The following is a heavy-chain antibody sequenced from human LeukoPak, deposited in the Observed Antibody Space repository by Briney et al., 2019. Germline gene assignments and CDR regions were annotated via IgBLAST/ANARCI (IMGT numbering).Heavy chain of an antibody. D-gene: IGHD3-10*01. J-gene: IGHJ4*02. CDR3: ATLKGWYGEGCSDC. CDR2: IYPDGRT. Sequence: GGSLRLSSAASGVTVSSIYMGWVRQAPGKGLDWVSVIYPDGRTYYTESVKGRFTISRDSSENSLFLQMNSLRAEDTAVYYCATLKGWYGEGCSDCWGQGTLVTVSS. V-gene: IGHV3-53*01. CDR1: GVTVSSIY.